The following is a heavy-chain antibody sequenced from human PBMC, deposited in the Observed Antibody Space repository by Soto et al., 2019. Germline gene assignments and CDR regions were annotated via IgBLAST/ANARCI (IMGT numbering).Heavy chain of an antibody. Sequence: GASVKVSCKASGYTFTSYEINWVRQATGQGLEWMGWMNPNSGNTGYAQKFQGRVTMTRNTSISTAYMELSSLRSEDTAVYYCARGFYYGDQDYYYYYYMDVWGKGTTVTVSS. CDR3: ARGFYYGDQDYYYYYYMDV. V-gene: IGHV1-8*01. CDR2: MNPNSGNT. CDR1: GYTFTSYE. J-gene: IGHJ6*03. D-gene: IGHD4-17*01.